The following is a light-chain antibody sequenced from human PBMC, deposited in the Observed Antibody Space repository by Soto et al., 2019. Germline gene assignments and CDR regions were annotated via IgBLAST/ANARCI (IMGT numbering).Light chain of an antibody. V-gene: IGLV2-14*03. CDR2: DVT. CDR1: SSDIGGYRY. J-gene: IGLJ2*01. Sequence: QSVLTQPASVSGSPGQSVTISCTGTSSDIGGYRYVSWYQQRPGKAPKLMIHDVTNRPSGVSDRFSGSKSGNTASLTISGLQAEDEADYYCTSYTSDSSVIFGGGTKLNRP. CDR3: TSYTSDSSVI.